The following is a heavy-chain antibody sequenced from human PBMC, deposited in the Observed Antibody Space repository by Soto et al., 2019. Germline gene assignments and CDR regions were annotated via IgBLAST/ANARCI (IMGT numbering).Heavy chain of an antibody. Sequence: GGSLRLSCAASGSPFRNAWMNWVRQAPGKGLQWVGRIKSKIDGGTTDYAGPVKGRFTMSRDDSKNTLFLQMNSLKTEDTSVYYCSTDDLNRDSGGYPPFDYWGQGTLVTVSS. J-gene: IGHJ4*02. CDR3: STDDLNRDSGGYPPFDY. CDR1: GSPFRNAW. V-gene: IGHV3-15*07. CDR2: IKSKIDGGTT. D-gene: IGHD3-22*01.